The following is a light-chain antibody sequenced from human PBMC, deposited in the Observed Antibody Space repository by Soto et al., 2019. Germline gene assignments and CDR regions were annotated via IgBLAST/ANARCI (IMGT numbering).Light chain of an antibody. CDR3: SSYTSTSTVL. CDR2: DVG. J-gene: IGLJ2*01. CDR1: SSDVGGYKY. V-gene: IGLV2-14*03. Sequence: QSALTQPASVSGSPGQSITISCTGTSSDVGGYKYVAWYQQHPGKAPKLMISDVGNRPSGVSNRFSGSKSGNTASLTISGLQAEDEADYYCSSYTSTSTVLFGGGTKLTVL.